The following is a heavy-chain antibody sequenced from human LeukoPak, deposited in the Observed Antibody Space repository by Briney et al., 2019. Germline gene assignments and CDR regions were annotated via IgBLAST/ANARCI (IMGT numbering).Heavy chain of an antibody. CDR2: IKKDGSEK. Sequence: GGSLRLSCAASGFTFSSYWMSWVRQAPGKGLEWVANIKKDGSEKYYVDSVKGRFTISRDNAKTSLYLQMNSLRAEDTAVYYCARWYGSSWYSPYYYYYYMDVWGKGTTVTISS. J-gene: IGHJ6*03. D-gene: IGHD6-13*01. CDR3: ARWYGSSWYSPYYYYYYMDV. CDR1: GFTFSSYW. V-gene: IGHV3-7*01.